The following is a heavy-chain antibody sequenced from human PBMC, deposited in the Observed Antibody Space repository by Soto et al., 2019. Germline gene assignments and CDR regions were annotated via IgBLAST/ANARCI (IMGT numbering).Heavy chain of an antibody. CDR3: ARDWKGAEGLDP. CDR1: GYTFSTYG. CDR2: IGADNGDT. J-gene: IGHJ5*02. V-gene: IGHV1-18*01. D-gene: IGHD1-1*01. Sequence: QVQLVQSGAEVKKPGASVKVSCKASGYTFSTYGFSWVRQAPGQGLEWMGWIGADNGDTNYAQNFQGRVTMTTDTSTPTSYMALRSLTPDGTAVYFCARDWKGAEGLDPWGQGTLVTVSS.